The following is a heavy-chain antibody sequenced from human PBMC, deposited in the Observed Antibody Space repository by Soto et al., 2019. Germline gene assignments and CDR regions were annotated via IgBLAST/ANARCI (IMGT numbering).Heavy chain of an antibody. D-gene: IGHD3-16*01. V-gene: IGHV6-1*01. CDR3: ARENGAVAQAHYYYGMDV. CDR1: GDSVSSNSAT. CDR2: TYYRSKWYN. Sequence: PSQTLSLTCAISGDSVSSNSATWNWIRQSPSRGLEWLGRTYYRSKWYNDYAVSVKSRLSINPDTSKNQFSLQLNSVTPDDTAVYYCARENGAVAQAHYYYGMDVWGQGTTVTVS. J-gene: IGHJ6*02.